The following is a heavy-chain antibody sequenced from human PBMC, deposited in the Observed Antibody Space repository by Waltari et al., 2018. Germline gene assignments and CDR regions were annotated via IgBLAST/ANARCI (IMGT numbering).Heavy chain of an antibody. Sequence: QLQLQESGPRLVMPSEPLSIPCTLSGVSITSNRHYWAWIRQSPGQGLEWIGTVSYSGATYISPSLKSRVSVSRDTSKNQLSLILGSVTAADMAVYYCATYIGASVGTAAFDVWGQGTMVTVSS. V-gene: IGHV4-39*01. CDR1: GVSITSNRHY. CDR3: ATYIGASVGTAAFDV. CDR2: VSYSGAT. J-gene: IGHJ3*01. D-gene: IGHD5-12*01.